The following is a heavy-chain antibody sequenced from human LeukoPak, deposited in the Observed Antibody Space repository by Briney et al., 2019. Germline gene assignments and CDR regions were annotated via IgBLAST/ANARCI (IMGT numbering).Heavy chain of an antibody. CDR3: ARGGIFSDY. Sequence: SETLSLTCAVYGGSFSGYYWSWIRQPPGKGLEWIGEINHSGSTNYNPSLKSRVTISVDTSKNQFSLKLSPVTAADTAVYYCARGGIFSDYWGQGTLVTVSS. CDR2: INHSGST. D-gene: IGHD3-3*02. J-gene: IGHJ4*02. V-gene: IGHV4-34*01. CDR1: GGSFSGYY.